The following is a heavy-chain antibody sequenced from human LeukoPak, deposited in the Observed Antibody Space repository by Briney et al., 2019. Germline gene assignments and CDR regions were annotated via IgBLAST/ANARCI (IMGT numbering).Heavy chain of an antibody. Sequence: SETLSLTCTVYGGSISSYYWSWIRQPPGKGLEWIGYIYYSGSTNYNPSLKSRVTISVDTSKNQFSVKLSSVTAADTAVYYCARMAERDYDYVWGSPNWFDPWGQGTLVTVSS. CDR1: GGSISSYY. J-gene: IGHJ5*02. V-gene: IGHV4-59*01. CDR2: IYYSGST. D-gene: IGHD3-16*01. CDR3: ARMAERDYDYVWGSPNWFDP.